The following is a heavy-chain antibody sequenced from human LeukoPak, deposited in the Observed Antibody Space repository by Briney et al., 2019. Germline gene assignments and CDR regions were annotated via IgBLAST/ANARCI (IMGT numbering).Heavy chain of an antibody. J-gene: IGHJ3*02. CDR1: GFSVSLNY. D-gene: IGHD2-15*01. V-gene: IGHV3-53*04. Sequence: GGSLRLSCAASGFSVSLNYMSWGRQAPGKGLEWVSVIYSGGSTYYADSVKGRFTISRHNSKNTLYLQMNSLRAEDTAVYYCASCSVSCYDNAFDIWGQGTMVTVSS. CDR2: IYSGGST. CDR3: ASCSVSCYDNAFDI.